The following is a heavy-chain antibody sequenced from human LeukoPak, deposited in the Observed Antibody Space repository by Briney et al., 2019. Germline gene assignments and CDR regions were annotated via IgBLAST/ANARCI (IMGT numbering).Heavy chain of an antibody. V-gene: IGHV3-30*04. CDR1: GFTFSSSA. Sequence: PGRSLRLSCAASGFTFSSSAMHWVRQAPGKGLEWVAVISYDGSDKYYADSVKGRFTISRDNSKNTLYLQINSLRAEDTAVYYCAKDRHSSGWSFDYWGQGTLVTVSS. CDR2: ISYDGSDK. D-gene: IGHD6-19*01. CDR3: AKDRHSSGWSFDY. J-gene: IGHJ4*02.